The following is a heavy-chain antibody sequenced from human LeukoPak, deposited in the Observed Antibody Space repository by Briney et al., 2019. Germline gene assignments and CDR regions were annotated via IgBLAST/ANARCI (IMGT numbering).Heavy chain of an antibody. Sequence: ASVKVSCKASGYTFTGYYMHWVRQAPGQGLEWMGRINPNSGGTNYAQKFQGRVTMTRDTSISTAYMELSRLRSDDTAVYYCARDSGSGSTCLRFWSAYYYYMDVWGKGTTVTVSS. V-gene: IGHV1-2*06. CDR3: ARDSGSGSTCLRFWSAYYYYMDV. D-gene: IGHD3-3*01. J-gene: IGHJ6*03. CDR2: INPNSGGT. CDR1: GYTFTGYY.